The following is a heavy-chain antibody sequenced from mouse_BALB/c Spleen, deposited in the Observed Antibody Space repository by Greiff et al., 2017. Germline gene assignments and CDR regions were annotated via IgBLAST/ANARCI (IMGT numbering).Heavy chain of an antibody. CDR3: ARNLGWLLRYAMDY. CDR1: GFSLTSYG. J-gene: IGHJ4*01. D-gene: IGHD2-3*01. V-gene: IGHV2-4-1*01. CDR2: IWSGGST. Sequence: QVQLMESGPGLVQPSQSLSITCTVSGFSLTSYGVHWVRQSPGKGLEWLGVIWSGGSTDYNAAFISRLSISKDNSKSQVFFKMNSLQADDTAIYYCARNLGWLLRYAMDYWGQGTSVTVSS.